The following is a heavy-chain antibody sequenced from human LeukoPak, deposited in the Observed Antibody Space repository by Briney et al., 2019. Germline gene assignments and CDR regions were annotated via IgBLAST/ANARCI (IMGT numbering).Heavy chain of an antibody. CDR2: IYYSGST. V-gene: IGHV4-59*12. CDR1: GGSISSYY. J-gene: IGHJ4*02. CDR3: ARRSYYYDSSGYYYGRDFDY. Sequence: KPSETLSPTCTVSGGSISSYYWSWIRQPPGKGLEWIGYIYYSGSTNYNPSLKSRVTISVDTSKNQFSLKLSSVTAADTAVYYCARRSYYYDSSGYYYGRDFDYWGQGTLVTVSS. D-gene: IGHD3-22*01.